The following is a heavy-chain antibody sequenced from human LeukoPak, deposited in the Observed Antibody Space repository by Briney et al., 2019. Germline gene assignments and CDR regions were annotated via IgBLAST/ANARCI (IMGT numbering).Heavy chain of an antibody. V-gene: IGHV3-23*01. CDR1: GFTFSSYA. D-gene: IGHD2-2*01. Sequence: GGSLRLSCAASGFTFSSYAMSWVRQAPGKGLEWVSAISGSGGSTYYADSVKGRFTISRDNSKNTLYLQMNSLRAEDTAVYYCAKYRRGDCSSTSCYGLDYWGQGTLVTVSS. CDR3: AKYRRGDCSSTSCYGLDY. CDR2: ISGSGGST. J-gene: IGHJ4*02.